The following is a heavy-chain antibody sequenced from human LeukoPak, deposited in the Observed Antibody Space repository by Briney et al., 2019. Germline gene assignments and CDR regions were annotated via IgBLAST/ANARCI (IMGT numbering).Heavy chain of an antibody. CDR2: IIRGLGIS. D-gene: IGHD2-8*01. J-gene: IGHJ4*02. CDR1: GGTFSSDA. Sequence: ASVKVSCKASGGTFSSDAINWVRQGPGQGLEWMGRIIRGLGISNYAQKFQGRVTITADKSTSTTYMELTSLRSEDTAVYYCASARQRHCTNGVCPSLTDSWGQGTLVTVSS. V-gene: IGHV1-69*04. CDR3: ASARQRHCTNGVCPSLTDS.